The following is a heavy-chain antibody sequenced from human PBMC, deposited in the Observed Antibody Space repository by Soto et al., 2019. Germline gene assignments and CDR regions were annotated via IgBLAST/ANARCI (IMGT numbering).Heavy chain of an antibody. J-gene: IGHJ4*02. CDR3: AKAHYYDSSGYYYDFDY. Sequence: EVQLVESGGGLVKPGGSLRLSCAASGFTFSSYSMNWVRQAPGKGLEWVSSISSSSSYIYYADSVKGRFTISRDNAKNSLYLQMNSLRAEDTAVYYCAKAHYYDSSGYYYDFDYWGQGTLVTVSS. D-gene: IGHD3-22*01. CDR2: ISSSSSYI. V-gene: IGHV3-21*04. CDR1: GFTFSSYS.